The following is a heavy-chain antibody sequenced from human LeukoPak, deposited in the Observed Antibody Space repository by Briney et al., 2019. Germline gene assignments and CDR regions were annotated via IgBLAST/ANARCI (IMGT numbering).Heavy chain of an antibody. D-gene: IGHD6-13*01. CDR3: ARVAAAAGDAFDI. V-gene: IGHV4-39*07. J-gene: IGHJ3*02. Sequence: PSGTLSLTCSVSGDSINSGGYYWGWIRQPPGKGLEWIGSIYYSGSTYYNPSLKSRVTISVDTSKNQFSLKLSSVTAADTAVYYCARVAAAAGDAFDIWGQGTMVTVPS. CDR2: IYYSGST. CDR1: GDSINSGGYY.